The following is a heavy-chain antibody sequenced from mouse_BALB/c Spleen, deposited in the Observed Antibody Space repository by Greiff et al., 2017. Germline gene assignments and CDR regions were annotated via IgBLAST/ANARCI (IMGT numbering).Heavy chain of an antibody. J-gene: IGHJ4*01. CDR2: IDPANGNT. D-gene: IGHD2-3*01. CDR3: ARGMMPYYAMDY. Sequence: EVKLMESGAELVKPGASVKLSCTASGFNIKDTYMHWVKQRPEQGLEWIGRIDPANGNTKYDPKFQGKATITADTSSNTAYLQLSSLTSEDTAVYYCARGMMPYYAMDYWGQGTSVTVSS. V-gene: IGHV14-3*02. CDR1: GFNIKDTY.